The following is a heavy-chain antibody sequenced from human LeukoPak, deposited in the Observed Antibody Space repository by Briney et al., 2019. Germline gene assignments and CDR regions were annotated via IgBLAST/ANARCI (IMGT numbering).Heavy chain of an antibody. CDR3: AKDREQQLALGWYSSGWSY. CDR1: GFTVSSNY. Sequence: GGSLRVSCAATGFTVSSNYMSWVRQAPGKGLEWVSVMDSGGSTYYADSVKGRFTISRDNSKNTLYLQMNSLRAEDTAVYYCAKDREQQLALGWYSSGWSYWGQGTLVTVSS. D-gene: IGHD6-19*01. V-gene: IGHV3-53*01. J-gene: IGHJ4*02. CDR2: MDSGGST.